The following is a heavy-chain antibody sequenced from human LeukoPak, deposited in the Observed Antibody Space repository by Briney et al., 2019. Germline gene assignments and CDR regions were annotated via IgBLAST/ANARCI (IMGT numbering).Heavy chain of an antibody. CDR2: VYYSGNT. J-gene: IGHJ3*02. CDR3: ARLRGDGYTVSAAFDI. D-gene: IGHD5-24*01. Sequence: SETLSLTCTVSGGSISSSGSYWGWIRQPPGKGLEWIGSVYYSGNTYNPSLKSRVTISVDTSKNQFSLNLTSVNAADTAVYYCARLRGDGYTVSAAFDIWGQGTMVTVSS. CDR1: GGSISSSGSY. V-gene: IGHV4-39*07.